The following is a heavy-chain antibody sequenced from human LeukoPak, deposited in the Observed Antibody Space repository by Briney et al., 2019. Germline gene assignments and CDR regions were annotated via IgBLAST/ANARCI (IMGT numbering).Heavy chain of an antibody. J-gene: IGHJ6*03. V-gene: IGHV4-34*01. CDR3: ARKCIAARYYYYMDV. Sequence: SETLSLTCAVYGGSFSGYYWSWIRQPPGKGLEWIGEINHSGSTNYNPSLKSRVTISVDTSKNQFSLKLSSVTAADTAVYYCARKCIAARYYYYMDVWGKGTTVTVSS. CDR1: GGSFSGYY. D-gene: IGHD6-6*01. CDR2: INHSGST.